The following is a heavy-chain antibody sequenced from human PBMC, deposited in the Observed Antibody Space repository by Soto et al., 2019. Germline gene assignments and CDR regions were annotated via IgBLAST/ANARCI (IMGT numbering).Heavy chain of an antibody. Sequence: QVTLKESGPVLVNPTETLTLRCTVSGLSITDSEMGVSWIRQPPGQPLEWLAHIDSSGEKSYRTFLKSRRATSKDTSKSQIVLTMTNMDPADTATYYCARRHLAVAVSPWFDPWGQGIPVTVSS. CDR3: ARRHLAVAVSPWFDP. CDR1: GLSITDSEMG. V-gene: IGHV2-26*01. D-gene: IGHD6-19*01. J-gene: IGHJ5*02. CDR2: IDSSGEK.